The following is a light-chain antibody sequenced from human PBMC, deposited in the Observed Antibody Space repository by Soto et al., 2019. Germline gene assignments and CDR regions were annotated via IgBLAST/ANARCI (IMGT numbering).Light chain of an antibody. CDR2: EDT. CDR3: CSYAGSSSSV. J-gene: IGLJ3*02. V-gene: IGLV2-23*01. CDR1: SSDVGSYNL. Sequence: QSALTQPASVSGSPGQSITISCTGTSSDVGSYNLVSWYQQHPGKAPKLMIYEDTKRPSGVSNRFSGSKSGNTASLTVSGLQAEDEADYYCCSYAGSSSSVFGGGTKVTVL.